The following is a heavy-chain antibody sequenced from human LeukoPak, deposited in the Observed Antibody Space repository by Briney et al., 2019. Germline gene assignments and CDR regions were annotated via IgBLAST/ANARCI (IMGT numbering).Heavy chain of an antibody. CDR1: GGSLSSYY. Sequence: SETLSLICTVSGGSLSSYYWSWFRQPPGKGLEWIGSIYYSGSTNYNPSLKSRVTISVDTSKSQFSVELSSVTAADTAMYYCARHHDTSGYYYNFDYWGQGTLVTVSS. V-gene: IGHV4-59*08. CDR2: IYYSGST. CDR3: ARHHDTSGYYYNFDY. J-gene: IGHJ4*02. D-gene: IGHD3-22*01.